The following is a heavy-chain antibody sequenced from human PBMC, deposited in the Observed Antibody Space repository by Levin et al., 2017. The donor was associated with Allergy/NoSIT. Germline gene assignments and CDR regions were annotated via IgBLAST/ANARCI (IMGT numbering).Heavy chain of an antibody. CDR1: GFTFSSHG. Sequence: PGGSLRLSCAASGFTFSSHGMHWVRQAPGKGLEWVAVISYDGSNKYYADSVKGRITISRDNSKNTLYLQMNSLRAEDTAMYYCAKSRGNLAAASDFWGQGTLVTVSS. J-gene: IGHJ4*02. D-gene: IGHD6-13*01. V-gene: IGHV3-30*18. CDR3: AKSRGNLAAASDF. CDR2: ISYDGSNK.